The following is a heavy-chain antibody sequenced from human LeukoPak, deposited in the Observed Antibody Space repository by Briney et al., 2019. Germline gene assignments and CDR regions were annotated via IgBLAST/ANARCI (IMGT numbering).Heavy chain of an antibody. J-gene: IGHJ4*02. CDR1: GGTFSSYA. CDR2: IIPIFGTA. D-gene: IGHD1-1*01. Sequence: ASVKVSCKASGGTFSSYAISWVRQAPGQGLEWMGGIIPIFGTANYAQKFQGRVTITADKSTSTAYMELSSLRSEDTAVYYCARAGQYIQLFLEFWGQGTHVSVSS. CDR3: ARAGQYIQLFLEF. V-gene: IGHV1-69*06.